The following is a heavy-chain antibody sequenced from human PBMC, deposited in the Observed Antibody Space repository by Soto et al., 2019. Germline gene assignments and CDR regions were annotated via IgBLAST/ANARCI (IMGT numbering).Heavy chain of an antibody. CDR1: GYTFSSYG. J-gene: IGHJ4*02. CDR3: VRGGFAYGYLDY. CDR2: ISTYNVDT. Sequence: QVQLVQSGAEVKKPGASVKGSCKTSGYTFSSYGIVWVRQAPGQGLEWMGWISTYNVDTKYADKFQGRLTMSSDTSTTTAFMELRRLRSDDTAVYYCVRGGFAYGYLDYWGQGTLVTVSS. D-gene: IGHD5-18*01. V-gene: IGHV1-18*01.